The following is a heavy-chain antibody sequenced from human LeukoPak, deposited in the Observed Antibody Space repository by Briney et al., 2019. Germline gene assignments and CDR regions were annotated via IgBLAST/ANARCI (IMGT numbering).Heavy chain of an antibody. Sequence: PGRSLRLSCAASGFTFSSYSMNWVRQAPGKGLEWVSSISSSSSYIYYADSVKGRFTISRDNAKNSLYLQMNSLRAEDTAVYYCARVRFAEFPDYWGQGTLVTVSS. D-gene: IGHD3-16*01. CDR1: GFTFSSYS. CDR3: ARVRFAEFPDY. V-gene: IGHV3-21*04. J-gene: IGHJ4*02. CDR2: ISSSSSYI.